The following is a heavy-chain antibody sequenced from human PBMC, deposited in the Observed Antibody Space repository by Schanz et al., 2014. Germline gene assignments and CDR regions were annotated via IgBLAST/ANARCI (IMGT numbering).Heavy chain of an antibody. D-gene: IGHD3-10*01. CDR2: ISNGGSDE. CDR3: ARGGFGEVSYFDY. CDR1: GFIFSNYG. Sequence: VQLLESGGGLVQPGGSLRLSCAASGFIFSNYGMHWVRQAPGGGLEWVAGISNGGSDEYYVDSVKGRFTISRDNSKNTLYLQMNSLRPEDTAVYYCARGGFGEVSYFDYWGQGTLVTVSS. V-gene: IGHV3-30*03. J-gene: IGHJ4*02.